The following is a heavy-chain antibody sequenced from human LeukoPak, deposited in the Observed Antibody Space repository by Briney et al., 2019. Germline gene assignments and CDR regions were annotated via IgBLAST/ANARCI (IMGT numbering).Heavy chain of an antibody. CDR1: GFTFSSYS. CDR2: ISSSSSTI. Sequence: GGSLRLSCAASGFTFSSYSMNWVRQAPGKGLEWVSYISSSSSTIYYADSVKGRFTISRDNSKNTLYLQMNSLRAEDTAVYYCAKDTGYFAYGDAFDIWGQGTMVTVSS. D-gene: IGHD3-9*01. CDR3: AKDTGYFAYGDAFDI. J-gene: IGHJ3*02. V-gene: IGHV3-48*01.